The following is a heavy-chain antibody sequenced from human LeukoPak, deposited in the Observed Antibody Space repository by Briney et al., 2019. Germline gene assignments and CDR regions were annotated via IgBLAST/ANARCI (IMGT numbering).Heavy chain of an antibody. CDR3: ARFRIPPFLGYYYGMDV. CDR1: GFTVSSNY. CDR2: IYSGGST. J-gene: IGHJ6*02. D-gene: IGHD3-3*02. V-gene: IGHV3-66*01. Sequence: GGSLRLSCAASGFTVSSNYMSWVRQAPGKGLEWVSVIYSGGSTYYADSVKGRFTISRDNSKNTLYLQMNSLRAEDTAVYYCARFRIPPFLGYYYGMDVWGQGTTVTVSS.